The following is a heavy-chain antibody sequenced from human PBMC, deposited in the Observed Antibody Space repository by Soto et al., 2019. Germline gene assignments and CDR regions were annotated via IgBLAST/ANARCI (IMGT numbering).Heavy chain of an antibody. J-gene: IGHJ4*02. CDR2: MSGVGGSI. V-gene: IGHV3-23*01. D-gene: IGHD2-8*02. CDR3: ANNTLTGGSRPGFGYYFHY. Sequence: EVQLLESGGGVTPPGGSLRLSCVASGFNFNNYAMSWVRQAPGKGLEWVAAMSGVGGSIYYADSVKGRFTISRDNSKNPLFLQMSSLRADDTAVYYCANNTLTGGSRPGFGYYFHYWGQGTRVTVSS. CDR1: GFNFNNYA.